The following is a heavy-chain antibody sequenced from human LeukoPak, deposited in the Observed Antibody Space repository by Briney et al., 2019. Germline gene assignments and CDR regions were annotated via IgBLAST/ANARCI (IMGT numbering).Heavy chain of an antibody. CDR1: GFTFSSYE. Sequence: PGGSLRLSCAASGFTFSSYEMNWVRQAPGKGLEWVSYISSSGSTIYYADSVKGRSTISRDNAKNSLYLQMNSLRAEDTAVYYCARGWYDYVWGSYPWPFDYWGQGTLVTVSS. CDR3: ARGWYDYVWGSYPWPFDY. V-gene: IGHV3-48*03. CDR2: ISSSGSTI. J-gene: IGHJ4*02. D-gene: IGHD3-16*02.